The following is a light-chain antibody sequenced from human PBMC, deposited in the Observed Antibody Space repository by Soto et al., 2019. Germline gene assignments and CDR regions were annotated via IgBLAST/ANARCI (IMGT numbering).Light chain of an antibody. V-gene: IGLV2-14*03. CDR1: RTDVADGYDY. Sequence: QSALTQPASVSGSPGQSIAISCTGVRTDVADGYDYVSWYQQHPGQAPQLIIYDVSNRPSGVSDRFSGSKSGNTASLTISGLQAEDEAEYYCTAYTSITPFYAFGTGTKVTVL. CDR2: DVS. CDR3: TAYTSITPFYA. J-gene: IGLJ1*01.